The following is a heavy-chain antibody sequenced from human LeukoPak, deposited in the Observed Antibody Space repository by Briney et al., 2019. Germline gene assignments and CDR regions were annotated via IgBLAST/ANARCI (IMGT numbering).Heavy chain of an antibody. CDR2: IVVGSGNT. CDR1: GFTFTSSA. D-gene: IGHD3-10*01. CDR3: ARDPYGSGSYYPFDY. Sequence: GASVKVSCKASGFTFTSSAVQWVRQARGQRLEWIGWIVVGSGNTNYAQKFQERVTITRDMSTSTAYMELSSLRSEDTAVYYCARDPYGSGSYYPFDYWGQGTLVTVSS. J-gene: IGHJ4*02. V-gene: IGHV1-58*01.